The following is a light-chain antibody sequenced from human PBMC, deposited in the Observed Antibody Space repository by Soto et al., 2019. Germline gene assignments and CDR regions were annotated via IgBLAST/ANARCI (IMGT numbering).Light chain of an antibody. CDR1: SSDVGSYNL. V-gene: IGLV2-23*01. CDR2: EGS. Sequence: QSALTQPASVSGSPGQSITISCTGTSSDVGSYNLVSWYQQHPGKAPKLMIYEGSKRPSGVSNRFSGSKSGNTASLTISGLQAEDEADYYCCSYAGSSTLGVFGGGTKLPS. CDR3: CSYAGSSTLGV. J-gene: IGLJ2*01.